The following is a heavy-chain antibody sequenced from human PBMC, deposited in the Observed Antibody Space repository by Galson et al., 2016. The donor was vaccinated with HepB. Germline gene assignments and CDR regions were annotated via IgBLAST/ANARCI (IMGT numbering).Heavy chain of an antibody. D-gene: IGHD3-3*01. CDR2: IVPIFGTA. CDR3: ARPSGKTIFGVDPRAHHNYGMDV. V-gene: IGHV1-69*13. CDR1: GGTPTIYA. Sequence: SVKVSCKGSGGTPTIYAISWVRQALGQGLEWMGGIVPIFGTATYAQRFQGSVPLTADESTTTAYMELSSLRPEDTAVYYCARPSGKTIFGVDPRAHHNYGMDVWGQGTSVIVSS. J-gene: IGHJ6*02.